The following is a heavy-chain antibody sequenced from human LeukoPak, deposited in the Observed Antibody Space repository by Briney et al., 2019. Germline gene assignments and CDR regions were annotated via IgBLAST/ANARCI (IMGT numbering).Heavy chain of an antibody. J-gene: IGHJ4*02. CDR3: ARIGITAAGSGEY. V-gene: IGHV3-23*01. D-gene: IGHD6-13*01. CDR1: GFTFSNYG. CDR2: ISASGGGT. Sequence: PGGSLRLSCAASGFTFSNYGMSWVRQTPGKGLEWVSGISASGGGTYYADSVKGRFTISRDNSKNTLYLQMNSLRAEDTAVYYCARIGITAAGSGEYWGQGTLVTVSS.